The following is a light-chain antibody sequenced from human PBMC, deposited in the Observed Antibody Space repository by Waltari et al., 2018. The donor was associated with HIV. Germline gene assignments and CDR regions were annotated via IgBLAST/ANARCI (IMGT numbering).Light chain of an antibody. CDR2: DGS. CDR3: SSFTSSITIV. J-gene: IGLJ2*01. V-gene: IGLV2-14*03. CDR1: SSDIGGYNY. Sequence: QSALTQPASVSGSPGQSITISCTGTSSDIGGYNYVCWYQQHPGKAPKLMIYDGSARPSGVSSRFSGSKSGNTASLTISGLQAEDEADYYCSSFTSSITIVFGGGTKLTVL.